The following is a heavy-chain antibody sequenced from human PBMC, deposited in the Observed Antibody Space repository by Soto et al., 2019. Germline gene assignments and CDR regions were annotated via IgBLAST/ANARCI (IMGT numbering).Heavy chain of an antibody. Sequence: QVQLVESGGGVVQPGRSLRLSCAASGFTFSSYGMHWVRQAPGKGLEWVAVIWYDGSNKYYADSVKGRFTISRDNSKNTLYLQMNSLRAEDTAVYYCARDTTMIVSESYFDYWGQGTLVTVSS. D-gene: IGHD3-22*01. J-gene: IGHJ4*02. CDR3: ARDTTMIVSESYFDY. V-gene: IGHV3-33*01. CDR2: IWYDGSNK. CDR1: GFTFSSYG.